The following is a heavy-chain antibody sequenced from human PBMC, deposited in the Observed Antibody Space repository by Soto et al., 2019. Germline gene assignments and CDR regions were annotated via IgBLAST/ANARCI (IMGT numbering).Heavy chain of an antibody. CDR3: AKVAGGCSGGSCYSGDPYYYYYYGMDV. D-gene: IGHD2-15*01. J-gene: IGHJ6*02. CDR2: ISYDGSNK. CDR1: GFTFSSYG. V-gene: IGHV3-30*18. Sequence: GGSLRLSCAASGFTFSSYGMHWVRQAPGKGLEWVAVISYDGSNKYYADSVRGRFTISRDNSKNTLYLQMNSLRAEDTAVYYCAKVAGGCSGGSCYSGDPYYYYYYGMDVWGQGTTVTVSS.